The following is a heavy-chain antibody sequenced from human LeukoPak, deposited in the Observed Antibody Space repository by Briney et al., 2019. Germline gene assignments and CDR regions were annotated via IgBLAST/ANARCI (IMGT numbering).Heavy chain of an antibody. CDR1: GGTFSSYA. V-gene: IGHV1-69*04. Sequence: SVKVSCKASGGTFSSYAISWVRQAPGQGLEWMGRIIPILGIENYAQKFQGRVTITADKSTSTDYMELSSLRSEDTAVYYCARHMAVAGDNNGGYFDYWGQGTLVTVSS. D-gene: IGHD6-19*01. CDR2: IIPILGIE. CDR3: ARHMAVAGDNNGGYFDY. J-gene: IGHJ4*02.